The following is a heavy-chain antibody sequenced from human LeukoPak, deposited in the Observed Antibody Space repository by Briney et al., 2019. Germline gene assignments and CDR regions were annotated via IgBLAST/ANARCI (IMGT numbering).Heavy chain of an antibody. Sequence: SVKVSCKASGGTFSSYAISWVRQAPGQGLEWMGGIIPIFGTANYAQKFQGRVTITTDESTSTAYMELSSLRSEDTAVYYCASPKAVDARLSDAFDIWGQGTMVTVSS. CDR3: ASPKAVDARLSDAFDI. CDR2: IIPIFGTA. V-gene: IGHV1-69*05. J-gene: IGHJ3*02. D-gene: IGHD6-6*01. CDR1: GGTFSSYA.